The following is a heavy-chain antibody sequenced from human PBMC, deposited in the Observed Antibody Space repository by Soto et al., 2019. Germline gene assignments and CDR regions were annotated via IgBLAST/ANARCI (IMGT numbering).Heavy chain of an antibody. CDR3: ARSCYCTNGVCYVDAFDI. CDR1: GFTFSSYG. Sequence: PGGSLRLSCAASGFTFSSYGMHWVRQAPGKGLEWVANIKQDGSEKYYVDSVKGRFTISRDNAKNSLYLQMNSLRAEDTAVYYCARSCYCTNGVCYVDAFDIWGQGTMVTVSS. D-gene: IGHD2-8*01. J-gene: IGHJ3*02. CDR2: IKQDGSEK. V-gene: IGHV3-7*01.